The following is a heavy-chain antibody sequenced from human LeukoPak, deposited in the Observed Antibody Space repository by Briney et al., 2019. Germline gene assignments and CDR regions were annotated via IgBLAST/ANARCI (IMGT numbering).Heavy chain of an antibody. Sequence: PSETLSLTCAVSGGSISSSNWWSWVRQPPGKGLEWIGEIYHSGSTNYNPSLKSRVTISVDKSKNQSSLKLSSVTAADTAVYYCARLDTAMGDAFDIWGQGTMVTVSS. CDR1: GGSISSSNW. J-gene: IGHJ3*02. CDR3: ARLDTAMGDAFDI. V-gene: IGHV4-4*02. D-gene: IGHD5-18*01. CDR2: IYHSGST.